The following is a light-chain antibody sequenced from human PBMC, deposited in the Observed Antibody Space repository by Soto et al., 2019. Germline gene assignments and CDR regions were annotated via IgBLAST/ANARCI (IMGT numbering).Light chain of an antibody. CDR2: KAS. CDR1: QSIFSW. V-gene: IGKV1-5*03. J-gene: IGKJ2*03. Sequence: IQMTQSPSTLSASVGDRVSITCRASQSIFSWLAWYQQKPGKAPKLLIYKASSLESGVPSRYSGSGSGTEFTLTISGLQPDDLATYYCQQYSSFPYSFGQGTKVEIK. CDR3: QQYSSFPYS.